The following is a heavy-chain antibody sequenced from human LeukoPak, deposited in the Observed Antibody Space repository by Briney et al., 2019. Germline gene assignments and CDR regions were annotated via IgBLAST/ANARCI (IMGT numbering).Heavy chain of an antibody. CDR2: IHHSGST. J-gene: IGHJ4*02. D-gene: IGHD3-10*01. V-gene: IGHV4-34*01. CDR3: ARARYYYGSGSYFFDY. Sequence: PSETLSLTCAVYGGSFRGYYWTWIRQPPGKGLEWIGEIHHSGSTNYNPSLTSRVTISVDTSKNQFSLKLSSVTAADTAVYYCARARYYYGSGSYFFDYWGQGTLVTVSS. CDR1: GGSFRGYY.